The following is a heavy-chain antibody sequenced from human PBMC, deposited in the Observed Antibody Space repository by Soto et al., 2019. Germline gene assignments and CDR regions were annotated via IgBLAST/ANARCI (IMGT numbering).Heavy chain of an antibody. J-gene: IGHJ6*02. CDR3: AASCVACGGFNYYGMDV. V-gene: IGHV4-31*03. CDR1: GGSISSGGYY. D-gene: IGHD2-21*01. CDR2: IYYNGTT. Sequence: QVQLQESGPGLVKPSQTLSLTCTVSGGSISSGGYYWYWIRQHPGKGLEWIGYIYYNGTTYYNPSLKSRVTISVDTSKNQFSLKLSSVTAADTAVYYCAASCVACGGFNYYGMDVWGQGTTVTVSS.